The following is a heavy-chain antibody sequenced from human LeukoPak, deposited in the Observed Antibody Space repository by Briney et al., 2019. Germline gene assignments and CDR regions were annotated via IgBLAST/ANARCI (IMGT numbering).Heavy chain of an antibody. CDR2: IGGRSRTI. Sequence: GGSLGLSCAASGFTFSSYSMNWVRQAPGKGLEWISYIGGRSRTIYYADSVKGRFTISRDNAKSSLYLQMNSLRAEDTAVYYCVRETYYFDYWGQGTLATVSS. CDR1: GFTFSSYS. J-gene: IGHJ4*02. V-gene: IGHV3-48*04. CDR3: VRETYYFDY.